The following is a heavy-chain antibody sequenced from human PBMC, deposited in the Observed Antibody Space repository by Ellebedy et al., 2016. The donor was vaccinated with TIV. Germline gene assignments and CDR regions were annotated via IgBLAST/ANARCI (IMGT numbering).Heavy chain of an antibody. CDR3: VKGRSGLQYYGIDV. CDR1: GFIFTACS. Sequence: GGSLRLXXAASGFIFTACSMAWVRQAPGKGLEWVSSISPNGGDTNYADSVKGRFTISRDNSKNTLYLQMNSLRAEDTALYYCVKGRSGLQYYGIDVWGQGTTVTVSS. CDR2: ISPNGGDT. V-gene: IGHV3-23*01. D-gene: IGHD3-10*01. J-gene: IGHJ6*02.